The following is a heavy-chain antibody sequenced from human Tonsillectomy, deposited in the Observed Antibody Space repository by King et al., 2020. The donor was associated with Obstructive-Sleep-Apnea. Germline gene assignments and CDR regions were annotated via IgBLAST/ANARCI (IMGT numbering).Heavy chain of an antibody. V-gene: IGHV3-66*01. CDR2: IYSGGNS. J-gene: IGHJ4*02. D-gene: IGHD1-7*01. CDR3: AREITGTFDY. CDR1: GFTVSSSY. Sequence: VQLVESGGGLVQPGGSLRLSCAVSGFTVSSSYMTWVRQAPGKGLEWVSIIYSGGNSYYADSVKGRFTISRDNSKNTLYLGMNSLRAEDTAVYYCAREITGTFDYWGQGTLVTVSS.